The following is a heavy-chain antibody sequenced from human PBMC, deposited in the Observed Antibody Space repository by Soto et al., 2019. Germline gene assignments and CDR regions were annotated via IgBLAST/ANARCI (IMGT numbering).Heavy chain of an antibody. CDR3: AKMRRDTGTYNYYYGMDV. CDR1: GFSFRSYA. V-gene: IGHV3-30*18. D-gene: IGHD1-26*01. J-gene: IGHJ6*02. CDR2: ISYEGSTK. Sequence: QVQLVESGGAVVQPGRSLRLSCAASGFSFRSYAMHWVRQAPGEGLEWVAVISYEGSTKYYADSVKGRFTISRDNSQNTLYLQMNSLRAEDTAVYYCAKMRRDTGTYNYYYGMDVWGQGTTVTVSS.